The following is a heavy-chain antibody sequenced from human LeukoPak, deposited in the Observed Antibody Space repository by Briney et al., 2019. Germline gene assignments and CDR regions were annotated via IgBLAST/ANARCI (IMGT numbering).Heavy chain of an antibody. CDR2: IYYSGST. CDR1: GGSISSYY. CDR3: ARGPRIEQQLDLGYNWFDP. V-gene: IGHV4-59*01. Sequence: SETLSLTCTASGGSISSYYWSWIRQPPGKGLEWIGYIYYSGSTNYNPSLKSRVTISVDTSKNQFSLKLSSVTAADTAVYYCARGPRIEQQLDLGYNWFDPWGQGTLVTVSS. D-gene: IGHD6-13*01. J-gene: IGHJ5*02.